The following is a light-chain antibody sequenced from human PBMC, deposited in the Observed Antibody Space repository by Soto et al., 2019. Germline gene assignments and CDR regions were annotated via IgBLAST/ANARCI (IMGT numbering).Light chain of an antibody. Sequence: EIVLTQSPATLSLSPGERATLSCRASQSVRSYLAWYQQKPGQAPRLLIYDASNRATGSPARFSGSGSGTDFTLTISSREPEDFSVYYCQQRSNWPPYTFGQGTKLEIK. CDR3: QQRSNWPPYT. J-gene: IGKJ2*01. CDR2: DAS. V-gene: IGKV3-11*01. CDR1: QSVRSY.